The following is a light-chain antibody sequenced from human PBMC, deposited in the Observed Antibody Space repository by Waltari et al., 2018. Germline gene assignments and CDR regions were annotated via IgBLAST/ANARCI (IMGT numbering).Light chain of an antibody. CDR1: SSDVGNYHR. V-gene: IGLV2-23*02. CDR3: CSYVTGGTLV. CDR2: EIN. Sequence: QSALTQPASVSGSPGQSIPISCTGTSSDVGNYHRVSWYQKNPGKAPKPIIYEINMRPSGISNRFSGSKSGNTASLTISGLQAEDEADYYCCSYVTGGTLVFGGGTRLTVL. J-gene: IGLJ2*01.